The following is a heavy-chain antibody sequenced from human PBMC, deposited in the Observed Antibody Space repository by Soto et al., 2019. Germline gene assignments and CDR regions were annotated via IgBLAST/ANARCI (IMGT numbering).Heavy chain of an antibody. CDR2: IHYSGST. J-gene: IGHJ4*02. Sequence: QLQLQESGPGLVKPSETLSLTCTVSGGSISSSSYYWGWIRQPPGKGLEWIGSIHYSGSTYYKASLKSRATTAVDTSKNPFSLKLSSVTAADTAVYYCARVYYGSGMIEYWGQGTLVTVSS. CDR1: GGSISSSSYY. V-gene: IGHV4-39*01. D-gene: IGHD3-10*01. CDR3: ARVYYGSGMIEY.